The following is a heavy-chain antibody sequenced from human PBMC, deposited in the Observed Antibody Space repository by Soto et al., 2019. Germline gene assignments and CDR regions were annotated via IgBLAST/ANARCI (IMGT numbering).Heavy chain of an antibody. CDR3: ARYNSYAIDY. CDR1: GTSISSYY. J-gene: IGHJ4*02. Sequence: SETLSLTCTVSGTSISSYYWSWIRQPPGKGLEWIANIHYSGTTNYNPSLASRVTLSVDTSKNQFSLKMTSVTAADRAMYFCARYNSYAIDYWGQGTLVTVSS. CDR2: IHYSGTT. D-gene: IGHD2-8*01. V-gene: IGHV4-59*01.